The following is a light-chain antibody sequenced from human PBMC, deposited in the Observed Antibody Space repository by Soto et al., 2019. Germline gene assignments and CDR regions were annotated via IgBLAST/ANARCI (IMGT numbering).Light chain of an antibody. J-gene: IGKJ1*01. CDR3: QQYSSTWT. CDR1: QSISRW. CDR2: DAS. Sequence: DIQMTQSPSTLAAAVRDRVTITCRASQSISRWLAWYQQKPGKAPNLLIYDASTLQSGVPSRFGGSGSGTEFTLTISSLQPDDFATYYCQQYSSTWTFGQGTKV. V-gene: IGKV1-5*01.